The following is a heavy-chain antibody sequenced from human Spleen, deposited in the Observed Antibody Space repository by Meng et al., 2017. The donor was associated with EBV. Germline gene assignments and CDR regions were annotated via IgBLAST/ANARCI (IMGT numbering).Heavy chain of an antibody. D-gene: IGHD3-10*01. V-gene: IGHV4-39*07. CDR3: ARELQPPFLEEYYYGSGNYFKW. CDR2: ISYIGST. J-gene: IGHJ4*02. CDR1: GGSISGSSYF. Sequence: QVPLQESGQGLVKPSEPLSLTCTVSGGSISGSSYFWGWIRQPPGKGLEWIGSISYIGSTYYHATLKSRVTISVDTSKNHFSLRLNSVTAADTAVYYCARELQPPFLEEYYYGSGNYFKWWGQGTLVTVSS.